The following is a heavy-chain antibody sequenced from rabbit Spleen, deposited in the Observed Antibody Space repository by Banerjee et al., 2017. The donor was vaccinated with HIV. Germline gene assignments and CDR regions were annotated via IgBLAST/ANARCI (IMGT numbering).Heavy chain of an antibody. CDR1: GFSFSTIYY. V-gene: IGHV1S45*01. Sequence: QEQLVESGGGLVQPEESLTLTCTASGFSFSTIYYMCWVRQAPGKGLEWIACIYFGSSGSIYYASWAKGRFTISKTSSTAAALQLNSLTAADTATYFCARGLTSPNGFGYATYFNLWGPGTLVTVS. J-gene: IGHJ4*01. D-gene: IGHD6-1*01. CDR2: IYFGSSGSI. CDR3: ARGLTSPNGFGYATYFNL.